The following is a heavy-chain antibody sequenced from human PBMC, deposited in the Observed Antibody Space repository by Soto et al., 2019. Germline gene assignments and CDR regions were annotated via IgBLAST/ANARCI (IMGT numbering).Heavy chain of an antibody. D-gene: IGHD6-13*01. Sequence: QVPLVQSGAEVKKPGSSVKVSCKASGGTFSTYTIIWVRQAPGQGLEWMGRILPMLDITNSAQRFQGRVTITADKSTSPAYLELSSLRSEDTAVYYCTLGSWSAETFDIWGRGTMVTVSS. CDR1: GGTFSTYT. J-gene: IGHJ3*02. CDR2: ILPMLDIT. V-gene: IGHV1-69*02. CDR3: TLGSWSAETFDI.